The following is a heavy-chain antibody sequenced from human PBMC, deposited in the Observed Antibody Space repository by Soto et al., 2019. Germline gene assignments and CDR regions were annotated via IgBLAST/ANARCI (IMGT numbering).Heavy chain of an antibody. Sequence: ASVKVSCKASGYTFTSYGISWVRQAPGQGLEWMGWISAYNGNTNYAQKLQGRVTMTTDTSTSTAYMELRSLRSDDTAVYYCARDCGPYSSCFFDYWGQGTLVTVSS. J-gene: IGHJ4*02. D-gene: IGHD6-6*01. CDR3: ARDCGPYSSCFFDY. CDR1: GYTFTSYG. V-gene: IGHV1-18*01. CDR2: ISAYNGNT.